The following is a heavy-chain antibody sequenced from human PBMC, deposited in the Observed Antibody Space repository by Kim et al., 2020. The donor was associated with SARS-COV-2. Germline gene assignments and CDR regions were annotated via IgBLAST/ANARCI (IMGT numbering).Heavy chain of an antibody. CDR2: VYYSGST. V-gene: IGHV4-59*01. CDR1: GGSINTYY. CDR3: ARDGPARWDFDL. Sequence: SETLSLTCTVSGGSINTYYWSWIRQPPGKGLEWIGYVYYSGSTNYNPSLKSRVLISVDTSKNQFSLKLYSVTAADTAVYYCARDGPARWDFDLWGRGTLVTVSS. J-gene: IGHJ2*01.